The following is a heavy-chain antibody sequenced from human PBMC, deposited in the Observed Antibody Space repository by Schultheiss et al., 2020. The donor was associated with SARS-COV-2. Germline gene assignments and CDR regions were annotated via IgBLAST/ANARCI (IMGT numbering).Heavy chain of an antibody. J-gene: IGHJ4*02. D-gene: IGHD3-10*01. V-gene: IGHV3-11*04. CDR2: ISSSGSTI. CDR3: ASNAITMVRLPPQYYFDY. Sequence: GGSLRLSCAASGFTFSDYYMSWIRQAPGKGLEWVSYISSSGSTIYYADSVKGRFTISRDNSKNTLYLQMNSLRAEDTAVYYCASNAITMVRLPPQYYFDYWGQGTLVTVSS. CDR1: GFTFSDYY.